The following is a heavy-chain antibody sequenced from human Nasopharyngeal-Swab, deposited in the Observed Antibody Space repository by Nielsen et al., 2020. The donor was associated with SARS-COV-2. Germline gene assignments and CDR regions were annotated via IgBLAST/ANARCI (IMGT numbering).Heavy chain of an antibody. Sequence: SVNVSCKASGGTFSNYGISWVRQAPGQGLEWVGRVIPILNTSNYALKFQGRVPVTAEKSTNTAYMELSSLRSEDTAVYYCATINYFHHRSFSFEYWGQGSLVTVSS. CDR1: GGTFSNYG. J-gene: IGHJ4*02. D-gene: IGHD3-10*01. CDR3: ATINYFHHRSFSFEY. CDR2: VIPILNTS. V-gene: IGHV1-69*04.